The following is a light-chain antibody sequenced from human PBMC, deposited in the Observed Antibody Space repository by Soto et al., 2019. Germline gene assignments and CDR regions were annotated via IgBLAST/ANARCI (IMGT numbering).Light chain of an antibody. CDR3: QQYGSSPYT. Sequence: EIVLTQSPGTLSLSPGERATLSCRASQSVSSSYLAWYQQKPGQAPRLLIYDASSRATGIPDRFSGSGSGTDCTLTISRLEPEDFAVYYWQQYGSSPYTFGQGTKLEIK. V-gene: IGKV3-20*01. CDR2: DAS. CDR1: QSVSSSY. J-gene: IGKJ2*01.